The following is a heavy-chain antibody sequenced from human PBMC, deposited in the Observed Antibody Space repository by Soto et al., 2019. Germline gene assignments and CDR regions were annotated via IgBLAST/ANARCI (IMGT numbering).Heavy chain of an antibody. CDR1: GGSISRSSYY. CDR2: IYYSGST. V-gene: IGHV4-39*01. Sequence: SETLSLTCNVSGGSISRSSYYWGWIRPPPGKGLEWIGSIYYSGSTYYNPSLKSRVTISVDTSKNQFSLKLSSVTAADTAVYYCASFDFWSGYWNWFDPWGQGTLVTVSS. J-gene: IGHJ5*02. CDR3: ASFDFWSGYWNWFDP. D-gene: IGHD3-3*01.